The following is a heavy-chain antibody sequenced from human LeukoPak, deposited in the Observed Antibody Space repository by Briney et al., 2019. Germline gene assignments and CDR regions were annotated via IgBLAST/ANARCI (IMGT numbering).Heavy chain of an antibody. CDR1: GSAFSSVYF. J-gene: IGHJ4*02. CDR2: IYYTGST. D-gene: IGHD2-2*01. CDR3: ARRQRYPYYFNS. V-gene: IGHV4-38-2*02. Sequence: SETLSLTCTVSGSAFSSVYFWGWIRQPPGKGLEWIGSIYYTGSTFYNPSLKGRVAFFLDTSKNQFSLKLTSVTAADTAVYYCARRQRYPYYFNSWGQGTLVTVSS.